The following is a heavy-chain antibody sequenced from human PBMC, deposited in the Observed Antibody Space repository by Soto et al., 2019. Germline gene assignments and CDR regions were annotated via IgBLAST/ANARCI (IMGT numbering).Heavy chain of an antibody. J-gene: IGHJ6*04. CDR3: AHYTTDTYFDV. Sequence: QITLKESSPTLVKPTQTLTLTCSFSGFSLYTWGVGVGWIRQPPGKALDWLALLYWDDTRRYNPSLKNTLTIAKDTSENQVVLTVTDMCPVDTGTYFCAHYTTDTYFDVWGKGATFTVSS. CDR2: LYWDDTR. V-gene: IGHV2-5*02. D-gene: IGHD1-1*01. CDR1: GFSLYTWGVG.